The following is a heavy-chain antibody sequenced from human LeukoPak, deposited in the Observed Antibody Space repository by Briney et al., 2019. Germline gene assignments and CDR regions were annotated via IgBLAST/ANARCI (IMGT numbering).Heavy chain of an antibody. CDR2: ISSSSSYI. J-gene: IGHJ4*02. V-gene: IGHV3-21*01. Sequence: PGGSLRLSCAASGFTFSSDSMNWVRQAPGKGLEWVSSISSSSSYIYYADSVKGRFTISRDNAKNSLYLQMNSLRAEDTAVYYCARDLVGDYGDLGYWGQGTLVTVSS. D-gene: IGHD4-17*01. CDR3: ARDLVGDYGDLGY. CDR1: GFTFSSDS.